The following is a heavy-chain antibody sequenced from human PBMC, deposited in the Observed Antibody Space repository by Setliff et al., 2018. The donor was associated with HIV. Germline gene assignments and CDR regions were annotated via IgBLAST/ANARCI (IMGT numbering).Heavy chain of an antibody. J-gene: IGHJ4*02. CDR2: IIPILGTA. D-gene: IGHD4-17*01. CDR1: GGTFSSYG. V-gene: IGHV1-69*10. CDR3: GLTTILGGPFDY. Sequence: GASVKVSCKASGGTFSSYGMNWVRQAPGQGLEWMGGIIPILGTANYAQRCQGRVTTTADISTSTAYMELTSLRSEDTAVYYCGLTTILGGPFDYWGQGTLVTVSS.